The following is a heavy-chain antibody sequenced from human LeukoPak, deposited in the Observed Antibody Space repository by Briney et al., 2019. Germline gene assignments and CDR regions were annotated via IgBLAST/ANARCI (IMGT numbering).Heavy chain of an antibody. V-gene: IGHV4-61*02. Sequence: SETLSLTCTVSGGSISSGSYYWSWIRQPAGKGLEWIGRIYTSESTNYNPSLKSRVTISVDTSKNQFSLKLSSVTAADTAVYYCARGGSYSGFDYWGQGTLVTVSS. CDR3: ARGGSYSGFDY. D-gene: IGHD1-26*01. CDR2: IYTSEST. J-gene: IGHJ4*02. CDR1: GGSISSGSYY.